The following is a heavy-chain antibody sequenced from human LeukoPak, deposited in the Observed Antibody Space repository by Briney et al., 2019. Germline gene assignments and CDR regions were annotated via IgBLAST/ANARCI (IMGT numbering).Heavy chain of an antibody. V-gene: IGHV3-7*01. CDR3: ARTYYYDSGIDY. Sequence: GGSLRLSCAASGFTFSSYEMNWVRQAPGKGLEWVANIKQDGSEKYYVDSVKGRFTISRDNAKNSLYLQMDSLRAEDTAVYYCARTYYYDSGIDYWGQGTLVTVSS. CDR1: GFTFSSYE. D-gene: IGHD3-22*01. CDR2: IKQDGSEK. J-gene: IGHJ4*02.